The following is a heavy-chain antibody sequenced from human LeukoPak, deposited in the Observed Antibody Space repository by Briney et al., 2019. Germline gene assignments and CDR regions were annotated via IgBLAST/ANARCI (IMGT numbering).Heavy chain of an antibody. CDR1: GFTFSNAW. D-gene: IGHD3-3*01. Sequence: GGSLRLSCAASGFTFSNAWMSWVRQAPGKGLEWVGRIKSKTDGGTTDYAAPVKGRFTISRDDSKNTLYLQMNSLKTEDTAVYYCTTLYDFWSGYSHYGGQGTLVTVSS. CDR2: IKSKTDGGTT. CDR3: TTLYDFWSGYSHY. V-gene: IGHV3-15*01. J-gene: IGHJ4*02.